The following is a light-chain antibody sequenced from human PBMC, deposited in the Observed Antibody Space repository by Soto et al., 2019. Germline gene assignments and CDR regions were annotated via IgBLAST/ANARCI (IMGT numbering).Light chain of an antibody. V-gene: IGKV3-20*01. J-gene: IGKJ5*01. Sequence: EGVLTQSPGTLSLSRGERSTLSCRSSERIYSAYLGWYQQKPGQAPRLLIYGTSSRATGIPDRFSGSGSGTDFTLTINRLEPEDFVVYYCQYYGNSRITFGQGTRLEIK. CDR1: ERIYSAY. CDR2: GTS. CDR3: QYYGNSRIT.